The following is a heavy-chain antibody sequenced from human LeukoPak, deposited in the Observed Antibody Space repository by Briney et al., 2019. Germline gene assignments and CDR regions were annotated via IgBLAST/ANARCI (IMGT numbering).Heavy chain of an antibody. Sequence: SVKVSRKASGGTFSSYAISWVRQAPGQGLEWMGGIIPILGTANYAQKFQGRVTITADGSTSTAYMELSSLRSEDTAVYYCARQAGYCSSTSCSLNWFDPWGQGTLVTVSS. J-gene: IGHJ5*02. CDR1: GGTFSSYA. CDR2: IIPILGTA. CDR3: ARQAGYCSSTSCSLNWFDP. V-gene: IGHV1-69*13. D-gene: IGHD2-2*03.